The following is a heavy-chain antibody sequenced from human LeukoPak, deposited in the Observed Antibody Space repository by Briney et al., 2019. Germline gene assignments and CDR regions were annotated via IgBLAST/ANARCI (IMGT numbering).Heavy chain of an antibody. V-gene: IGHV1-46*01. J-gene: IGHJ5*02. CDR1: GYTITNNY. CDR2: INPSGTGT. CDR3: ATDHSMADTAWWFDP. D-gene: IGHD5-24*01. Sequence: ASVKVSCKASGYTITNNYMHWVRQAPGQGLEWMGVINPSGTGTSYAQKFRGRVTMTRDTSTSTLYMELSSLRSEDTAFYYCATDHSMADTAWWFDPWGQGTLVTVPS.